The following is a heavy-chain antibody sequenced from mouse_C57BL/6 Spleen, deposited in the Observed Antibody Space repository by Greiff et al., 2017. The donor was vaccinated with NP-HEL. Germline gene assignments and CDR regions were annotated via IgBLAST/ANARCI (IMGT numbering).Heavy chain of an antibody. Sequence: VQLQQSGPELVKPGASVKISCKASGYSFTDYNMNWVKQSNGKSLEWIGYINPNNGGTSYNQKFKGKATLTVNKSSSTAYMELRSLTSEDSAVYYCASGWLLLAYWGQGTLVTVSA. V-gene: IGHV1-22*01. J-gene: IGHJ3*01. D-gene: IGHD2-3*01. CDR2: INPNNGGT. CDR3: ASGWLLLAY. CDR1: GYSFTDYN.